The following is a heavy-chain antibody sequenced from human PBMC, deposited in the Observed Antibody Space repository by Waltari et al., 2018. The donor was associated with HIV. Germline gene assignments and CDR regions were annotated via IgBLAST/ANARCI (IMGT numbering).Heavy chain of an antibody. Sequence: EVQLVQSGAEVKKPGESLKISCKAYGYGFSTYCIRWVRQMPGKGLEWMGIIHPGDSRTTYRPSFQGQVTISADRSISTVYLQWSSLKASDTAIYYCSSSTGYSYGNWGRGTQVTVSS. V-gene: IGHV5-51*03. J-gene: IGHJ4*02. D-gene: IGHD3-22*01. CDR2: IHPGDSRT. CDR1: GYGFSTYC. CDR3: SSSTGYSYGN.